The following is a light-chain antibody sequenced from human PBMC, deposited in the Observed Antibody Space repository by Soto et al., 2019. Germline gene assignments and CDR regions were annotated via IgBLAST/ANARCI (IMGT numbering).Light chain of an antibody. J-gene: IGKJ4*01. Sequence: EIVMTHSPATLSAPAEARATLSCRASPGIRSDLAWYQQKRGQAPILLLHAASTRATSIPARFSGGGSETDFTLTISSLQSEDCAVYYCQQNNNWPPTIGGGTKVDIK. V-gene: IGKV3-15*01. CDR2: AAS. CDR3: QQNNNWPPT. CDR1: PGIRSD.